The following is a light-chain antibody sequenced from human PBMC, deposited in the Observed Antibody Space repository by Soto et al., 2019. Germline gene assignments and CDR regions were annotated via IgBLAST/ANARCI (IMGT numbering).Light chain of an antibody. Sequence: QPVLAQPASVSGSPGKSITISCTGNSSDVGAYNAVSWYQQRPGKAPQVIIYKGTKRPSGVSNRFSGSVSGNAASLTVSGLQAEDEAEYFCCSSAPESTYVFGTGTKVTVL. V-gene: IGLV2-23*01. CDR2: KGT. CDR1: SSDVGAYNA. J-gene: IGLJ1*01. CDR3: CSSAPESTYV.